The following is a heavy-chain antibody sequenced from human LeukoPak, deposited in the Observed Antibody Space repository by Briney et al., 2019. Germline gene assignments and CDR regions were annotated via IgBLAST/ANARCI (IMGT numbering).Heavy chain of an antibody. Sequence: SETLSLTCAVYGGSFSGYYWSWIRQPPGKGLEWIGEINHSGSTNYNPSLKSRVTISVDTSKNQFSLKLSSVTAADTAVYYCARALHHDYWGQGTLVTVSS. CDR3: ARALHHDY. J-gene: IGHJ4*02. CDR1: GGSFSGYY. CDR2: INHSGST. V-gene: IGHV4-34*01. D-gene: IGHD5-24*01.